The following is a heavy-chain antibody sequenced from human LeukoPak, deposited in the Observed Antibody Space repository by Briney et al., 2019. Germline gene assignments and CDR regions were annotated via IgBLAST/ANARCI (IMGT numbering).Heavy chain of an antibody. CDR1: GGTFSSYA. V-gene: IGHV1-69*04. Sequence: ASVKVSCKASGGTFSSYAISWVRQAPGQGLEWMGRIIPILGIANYAQKFQGRVTITADKSTSTAYMELSSLRSEDTAVYYCATVDTAMGPDFDYWGQGTPVTVSS. D-gene: IGHD5-18*01. CDR2: IIPILGIA. J-gene: IGHJ4*02. CDR3: ATVDTAMGPDFDY.